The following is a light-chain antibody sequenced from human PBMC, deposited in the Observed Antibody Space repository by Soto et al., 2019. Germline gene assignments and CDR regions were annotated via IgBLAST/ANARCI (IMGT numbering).Light chain of an antibody. Sequence: EIVLTQSPGTLSLSPGERATLSCRASQSVSSTYIAWYQQNPGQAPRLLIYGASSRATGIPGRFSGSGSGTDFTLTISRLEPDDFAVYFCQQYGRSPPFTFGQGTKVEIK. CDR3: QQYGRSPPFT. CDR2: GAS. V-gene: IGKV3-20*01. J-gene: IGKJ2*01. CDR1: QSVSSTY.